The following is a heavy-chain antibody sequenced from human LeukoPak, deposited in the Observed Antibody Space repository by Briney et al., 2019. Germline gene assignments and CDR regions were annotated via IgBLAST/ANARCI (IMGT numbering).Heavy chain of an antibody. J-gene: IGHJ4*02. D-gene: IGHD1-1*01. CDR3: AKGLERESRLDS. CDR1: GFTFSSYG. V-gene: IGHV3-23*01. CDR2: ISGSGGST. Sequence: GGSLRLSCAASGFTFSSYGMSLVRQAPGKGLEWGSAISGSGGSTYYADSVKGRFTISRDNSKNTLYLQMNSLRAEDTALYYCAKGLERESRLDSWGQGTLVTVSS.